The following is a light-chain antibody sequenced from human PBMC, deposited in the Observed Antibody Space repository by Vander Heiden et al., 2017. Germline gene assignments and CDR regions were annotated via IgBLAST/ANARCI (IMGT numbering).Light chain of an antibody. J-gene: IGLJ2*01. Sequence: YELTQPPSVSVSPGQTARITCSGHALPTQYSYWYQQKPGLAPVMLIYSDSERPSGIPGRFSASKSGTTVTLTISPVLAEDEADYYCQSADSSGTFVVFGGGTKLTVL. V-gene: IGLV3-25*03. CDR1: ALPTQY. CDR3: QSADSSGTFVV. CDR2: SDS.